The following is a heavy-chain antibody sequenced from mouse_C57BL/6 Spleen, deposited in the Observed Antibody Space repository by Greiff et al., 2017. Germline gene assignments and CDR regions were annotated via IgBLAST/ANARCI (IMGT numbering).Heavy chain of an antibody. V-gene: IGHV1-67*01. CDR1: GYTFTDYA. CDR3: HGNYVY. CDR2: ISTYYGDA. J-gene: IGHJ2*01. D-gene: IGHD2-1*01. Sequence: QVQLQQSGPELVRPGASVKISCKGSGYTFTDYAMHWVKQSPGKSLEWIGVISTYYGDASYNQKFKAKATLTVDNSSSPAYMELARVTSEDSAGYYCHGNYVYWGQGTTLTVSS.